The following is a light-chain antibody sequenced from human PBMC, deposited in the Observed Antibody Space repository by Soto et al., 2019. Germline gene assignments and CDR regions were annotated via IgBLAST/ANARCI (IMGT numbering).Light chain of an antibody. Sequence: DIPMTQSPSTLSASVGDRVTITCRATQTINTFLAWYQQKPGKAPKLLIYKASSLESGVPSRFSGSGSGTEFTLTISSLQPDDFATYYCQQYNRYWTFGQGTKVEIK. CDR2: KAS. J-gene: IGKJ1*01. V-gene: IGKV1-5*03. CDR1: QTINTF. CDR3: QQYNRYWT.